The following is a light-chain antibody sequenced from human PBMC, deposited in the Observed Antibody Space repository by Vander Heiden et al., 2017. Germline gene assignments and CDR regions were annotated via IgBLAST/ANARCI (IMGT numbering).Light chain of an antibody. CDR1: QNISSY. Sequence: DIQLTQSPSSLSASVGDRVTISCRASQNISSYLNWYQEKPGKAPTVLIFAASSLQSGVPSRFSGSGSGTDFSLTISDLQPEDLATYYCQQSYDTPYTFGQGTKLEIK. CDR2: AAS. J-gene: IGKJ2*01. V-gene: IGKV1-39*01. CDR3: QQSYDTPYT.